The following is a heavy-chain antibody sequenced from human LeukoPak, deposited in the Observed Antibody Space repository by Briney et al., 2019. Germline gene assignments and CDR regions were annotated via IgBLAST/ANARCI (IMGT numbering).Heavy chain of an antibody. V-gene: IGHV3-73*01. CDR3: TVPQSWGNWFGP. Sequence: GGALRLSCAASVFTFSDSAIHWGRHASGKGREWVGRIRGKGFSDPPAYAASVKDRFTISKDDSESTAYLKMLSLDAEEACVYCCTVPQSWGNWFGPWGPGTQVTVSS. J-gene: IGHJ5*02. CDR2: IRGKGFSDPP. CDR1: VFTFSDSA. D-gene: IGHD2-2*01.